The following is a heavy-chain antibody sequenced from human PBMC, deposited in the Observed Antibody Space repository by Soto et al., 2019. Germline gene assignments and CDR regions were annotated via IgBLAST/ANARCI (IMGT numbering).Heavy chain of an antibody. CDR2: IYTSGST. V-gene: IGHV4-4*07. CDR3: AVICSSPSCYGTDV. Sequence: QVQLQESGPGLVKPSETLSLTCIVSGASISSYFWSWIRQPAGKGLEWIGRIYTSGSTDYNPSLESRVTMSVDTSKKQVSLKLTSVTAADTAVYYCAVICSSPSCYGTDVWGQGTSVTVSS. D-gene: IGHD2-2*01. CDR1: GASISSYF. J-gene: IGHJ6*02.